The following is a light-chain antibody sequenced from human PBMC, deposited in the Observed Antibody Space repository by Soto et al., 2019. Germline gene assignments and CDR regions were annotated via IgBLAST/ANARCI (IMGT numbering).Light chain of an antibody. CDR3: LQYNNYPWT. Sequence: DILMTQSPSSLSASVGDRVTITCRASQAIRNDLGWYQQQPGKAPKRLINAASNLQTGVPSRFSGSGSETEFTLTISSLQPEDFATYYCLQYNNYPWTFGQGTEVEIK. CDR1: QAIRND. CDR2: AAS. J-gene: IGKJ1*01. V-gene: IGKV1-17*01.